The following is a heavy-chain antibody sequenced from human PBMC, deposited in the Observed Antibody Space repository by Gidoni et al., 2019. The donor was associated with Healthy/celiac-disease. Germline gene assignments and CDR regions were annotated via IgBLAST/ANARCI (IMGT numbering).Heavy chain of an antibody. J-gene: IGHJ3*02. D-gene: IGHD3-16*02. CDR2: MTPNSGNT. Sequence: QVQLVQSGAEVTKPGASVKVSCKASGYTFPRSDINWVRQATGQGLEGMGWMTPNSGNTGYAQKFQGRVTMTRNTSISTAYMELSSLRSEDTAVYYCARNGGVMITFGGVIVIDIWGQGTMVTVSS. CDR3: ARNGGVMITFGGVIVIDI. CDR1: GYTFPRSD. V-gene: IGHV1-8*01.